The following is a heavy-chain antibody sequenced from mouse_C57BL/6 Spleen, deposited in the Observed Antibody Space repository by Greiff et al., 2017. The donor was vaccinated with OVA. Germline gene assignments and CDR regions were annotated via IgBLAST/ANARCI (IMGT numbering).Heavy chain of an antibody. Sequence: VQLQQPGAELVKPGASVKLSCKASGYTFTSYWMQWVKQRPGQGLEWIGEIDPSDSYTNYNQKFKGKATLTVDTSSSTAYMQLSSLTSEDSAVYYCARTLTGTDYWGRGTTLTVSS. D-gene: IGHD4-1*01. CDR3: ARTLTGTDY. CDR1: GYTFTSYW. CDR2: IDPSDSYT. J-gene: IGHJ2*01. V-gene: IGHV1-50*01.